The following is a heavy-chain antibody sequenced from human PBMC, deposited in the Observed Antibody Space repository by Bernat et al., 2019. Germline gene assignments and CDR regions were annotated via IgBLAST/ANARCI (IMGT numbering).Heavy chain of an antibody. Sequence: EVQLVESGGGVVQPGGSLRLSCAASGFTFDDYAMHWVRQAPGKGPEWVSLISGDGGSTYYADSVKGRFTISRDNSKNSLYLQMNSLRTEDTALYYCAKDKRRYYYGPPYYYYYMDVWGKGTTVTVSS. D-gene: IGHD3-10*01. CDR1: GFTFDDYA. V-gene: IGHV3-43*02. CDR2: ISGDGGST. J-gene: IGHJ6*03. CDR3: AKDKRRYYYGPPYYYYYMDV.